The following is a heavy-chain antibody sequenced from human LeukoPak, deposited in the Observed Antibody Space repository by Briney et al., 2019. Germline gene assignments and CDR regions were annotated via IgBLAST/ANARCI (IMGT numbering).Heavy chain of an antibody. Sequence: PGGSLRLSCTASGFTFSSYAMSWVRQAPGKGLEWVSAISASGGSTYYADSVKGRFTISRDNSKNTLYPQMNSLRAEDTAVYYCAKSTGRGGTATYYFDYWGQGTLVTISS. CDR2: ISASGGST. D-gene: IGHD1-26*01. CDR3: AKSTGRGGTATYYFDY. V-gene: IGHV3-23*01. CDR1: GFTFSSYA. J-gene: IGHJ4*02.